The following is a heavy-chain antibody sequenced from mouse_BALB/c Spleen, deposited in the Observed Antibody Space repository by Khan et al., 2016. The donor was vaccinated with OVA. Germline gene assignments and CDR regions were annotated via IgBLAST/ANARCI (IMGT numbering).Heavy chain of an antibody. CDR2: INPENDGI. CDR3: ARDASNGDFSLAY. D-gene: IGHD4-1*01. Sequence: VQLQQSGPDLVKPGASVKMSCKASGYTFTNYVMHWVKQKPGQGLEWIGYINPENDGIRCNEKFKGKATLTSDNSSNTAYMELSSLTSEDSAVYYCARDASNGDFSLAYWGQGTLVTVSA. CDR1: GYTFTNYV. J-gene: IGHJ3*01. V-gene: IGHV1S136*01.